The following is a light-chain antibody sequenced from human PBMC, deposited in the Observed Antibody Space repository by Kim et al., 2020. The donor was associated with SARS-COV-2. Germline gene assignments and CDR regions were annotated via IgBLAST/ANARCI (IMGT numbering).Light chain of an antibody. V-gene: IGKV3-15*01. J-gene: IGKJ2*01. Sequence: DIVMTQSPATLSVSPGEGVTLSCRASQSVSSNLAWYQQKPGQAPRLLTYGAFSRATGVPDRFSCSGSGTNFTLTISSLQSEDFAVYHCLQYKVCPYTFGQGTNLEI. CDR2: GAF. CDR3: LQYKVCPYT. CDR1: QSVSSN.